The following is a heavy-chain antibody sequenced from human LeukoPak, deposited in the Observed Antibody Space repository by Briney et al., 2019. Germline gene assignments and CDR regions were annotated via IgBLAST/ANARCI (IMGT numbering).Heavy chain of an antibody. Sequence: GGSLRLSCAASGFTFSSYSMNWVRQAPGKGLEWVSYISSSSSTIYYADSVKGRFTISRDNAKHSLYLQMNSLNDHDLAVYYCARHVTATAGQPLDYWGQGTLVTVSS. CDR1: GFTFSSYS. D-gene: IGHD1-14*01. V-gene: IGHV3-48*02. CDR2: ISSSSSTI. CDR3: ARHVTATAGQPLDY. J-gene: IGHJ4*02.